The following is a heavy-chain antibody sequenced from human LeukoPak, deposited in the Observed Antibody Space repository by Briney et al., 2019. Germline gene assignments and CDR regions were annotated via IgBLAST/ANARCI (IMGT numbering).Heavy chain of an antibody. V-gene: IGHV4-39*01. Sequence: SETLSLTCTVSGGSTSSSSFYWGWIREPPGKGLECIGRISYSGRTYYNPSLQSRVTISVDTSKNQFSLRLSSVTAADTAVYYCARLRAYYYDSSGYYNFDFWGQGTLVTVSS. CDR1: GGSTSSSSFY. J-gene: IGHJ4*02. CDR2: ISYSGRT. D-gene: IGHD3-22*01. CDR3: ARLRAYYYDSSGYYNFDF.